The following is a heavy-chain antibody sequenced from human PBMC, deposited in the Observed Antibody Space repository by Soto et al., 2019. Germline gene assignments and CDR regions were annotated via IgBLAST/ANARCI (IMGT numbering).Heavy chain of an antibody. CDR1: GFTVSTYG. D-gene: IGHD2-8*02. CDR3: TGEVASGY. J-gene: IGHJ4*02. CDR2: ISRDGVTK. Sequence: QVQLVESGGGVVQPGRSLRLSCAVSGFTVSTYGMHWVRQAPGKGLEWVAVISRDGVTKYYADSVKGRVTISRDNSRNTLFLEMNSLRGDDMAVYYCTGEVASGYWGQGTMVTVSS. V-gene: IGHV3-30*03.